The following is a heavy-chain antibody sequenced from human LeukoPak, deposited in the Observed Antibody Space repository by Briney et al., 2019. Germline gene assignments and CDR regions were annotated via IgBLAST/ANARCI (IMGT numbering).Heavy chain of an antibody. CDR1: GFTFDDYA. CDR2: NSWNSGSI. D-gene: IGHD3-3*01. CDR3: AKGLRFLEWLFSPDFDY. J-gene: IGHJ4*02. V-gene: IGHV3-9*01. Sequence: PGGSLRLSCAASGFTFDDYAMHWVRQAPGKGLGLVSVNSWNSGSICYADSEKGRFTISRDNAKNSLYLQMNSLRAEDTALYYCAKGLRFLEWLFSPDFDYWGQGPLVTVSS.